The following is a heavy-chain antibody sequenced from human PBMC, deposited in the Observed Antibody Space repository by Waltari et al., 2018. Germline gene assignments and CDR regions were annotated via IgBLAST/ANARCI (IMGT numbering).Heavy chain of an antibody. V-gene: IGHV3-21*02. CDR1: GFTFSSYN. CDR3: ATGGWGFFLDH. CDR2: MSSTSSYT. Sequence: EVQLVESGGGLVKPGGSLRLSCEASGFTFSSYNMNWVRQAPGRGLEGVSSMSSTSSYTHQADSVKGRFTISRDNAKNSLYLQMNSLRAEDTAMYYCATGGWGFFLDHWGQGALVTVSS. D-gene: IGHD7-27*01. J-gene: IGHJ4*02.